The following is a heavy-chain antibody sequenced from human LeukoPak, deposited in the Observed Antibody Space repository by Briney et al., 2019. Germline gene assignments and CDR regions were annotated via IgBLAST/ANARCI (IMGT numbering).Heavy chain of an antibody. CDR2: IYTTGTI. CDR1: GGSISSGSHY. V-gene: IGHV4-61*02. CDR3: AGMSSYDVLTGYYRPYYFHY. D-gene: IGHD3-9*01. Sequence: SETLSLTCTVSGGSISSGSHYWSWIRQPAGKGLEWIGRIYTTGTIDYNPSLKSRVTISFDTSQNQFSLSLNSVAAADTAVYYCAGMSSYDVLTGYYRPYYFHYWGQGTLVTVSS. J-gene: IGHJ4*02.